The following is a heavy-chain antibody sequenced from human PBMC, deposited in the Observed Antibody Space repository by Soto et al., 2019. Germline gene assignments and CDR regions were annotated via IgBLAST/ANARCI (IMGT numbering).Heavy chain of an antibody. D-gene: IGHD2-15*01. CDR2: IYYSGRT. J-gene: IGHJ5*02. CDR1: GGSITSYS. Sequence: SETLSLTCTVSGGSITSYSWSWIRQPPGKGLQWIGNIYYSGRTNYNPSLKSRINISVDTSKKQISLNLSYVTAADTAVYYFARHRYCSGATCYHLDNWFDPWGQGTLVTVSS. CDR3: ARHRYCSGATCYHLDNWFDP. V-gene: IGHV4-59*08.